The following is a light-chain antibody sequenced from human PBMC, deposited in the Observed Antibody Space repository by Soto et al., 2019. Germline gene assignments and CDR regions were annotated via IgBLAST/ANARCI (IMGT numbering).Light chain of an antibody. J-gene: IGKJ3*01. V-gene: IGKV3-20*01. Sequence: EIVLTQSPGTLSLSPGERVTLSCRASQSISSSYLAWYQQKPGQAPRLLIYGASSRATGIPDRFSGSGSGTDFTLTISRLEPEDFALYYCQQYETSFFTFGPGTKVDIK. CDR3: QQYETSFFT. CDR2: GAS. CDR1: QSISSSY.